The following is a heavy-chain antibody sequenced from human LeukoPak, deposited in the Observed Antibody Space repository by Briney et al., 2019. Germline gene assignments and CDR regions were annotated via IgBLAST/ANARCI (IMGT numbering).Heavy chain of an antibody. CDR3: ARVWSSSWYGNFDY. CDR2: INPNSGGT. V-gene: IGHV1-2*02. Sequence: ASVKVSCKASGYTFTGYYMHWVRQAPGQGLEWMGWINPNSGGTNYAQKFQGRVTMTRDTSISTAYMELSRLRSDDTAVYYCARVWSSSWYGNFDYWGQEPWSPSPQ. J-gene: IGHJ4*01. CDR1: GYTFTGYY. D-gene: IGHD6-13*01.